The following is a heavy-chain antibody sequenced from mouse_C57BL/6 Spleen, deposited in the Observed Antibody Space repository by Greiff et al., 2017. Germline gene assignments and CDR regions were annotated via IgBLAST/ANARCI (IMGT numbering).Heavy chain of an antibody. J-gene: IGHJ2*01. CDR2: ISYDGSN. CDR1: GYSITSGYY. V-gene: IGHV3-6*01. Sequence: EVKLLESGPGLVKPSQSLSLTCSVTGYSITSGYYWNWIRQFPGNKLEWMGYISYDGSNNYNPSLKNRISITRDTSKNQFFLKLNSVTTEDTATYYCARVLLRSYFDYWGQGTTLTVSS. D-gene: IGHD1-1*01. CDR3: ARVLLRSYFDY.